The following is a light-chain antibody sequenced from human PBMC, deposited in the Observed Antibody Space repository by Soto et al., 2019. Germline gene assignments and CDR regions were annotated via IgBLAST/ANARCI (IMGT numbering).Light chain of an antibody. J-gene: IGLJ1*01. CDR3: AAWDDSLIYV. CDR1: SSNIGSNY. Sequence: QSVLTQPPSASGTPGQRVTISCSGSSSNIGSNYVYWYQQLPETAPKLLIYRNNQRPSGVPDRFSGSKSGTSASLAISGLRSEDEADYYCAAWDDSLIYVFGTGTKLTVL. V-gene: IGLV1-47*01. CDR2: RNN.